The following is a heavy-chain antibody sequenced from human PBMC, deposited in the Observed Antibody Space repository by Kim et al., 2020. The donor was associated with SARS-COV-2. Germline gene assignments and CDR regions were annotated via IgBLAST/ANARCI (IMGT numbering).Heavy chain of an antibody. V-gene: IGHV3-53*01. CDR3: ARGKGISIYYFDY. J-gene: IGHJ4*02. Sequence: YADSVKSRFTISRDNSKNTLYLQMNSLRAEDTAVYYCARGKGISIYYFDYWGQGTLVTVSS. D-gene: IGHD2-2*01.